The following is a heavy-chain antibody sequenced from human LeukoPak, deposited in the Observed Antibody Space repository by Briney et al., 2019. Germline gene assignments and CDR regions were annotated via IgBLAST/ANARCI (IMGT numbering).Heavy chain of an antibody. V-gene: IGHV3-49*03. Sequence: GGSLRLSCTVTGFTFGNYAMSWFRQAPGKGLEWVGFIRTKAYGVTTEYAASVKGRFTISRDDSKSIAYLQMNSLKAEDTGMYYCTRATDGYPDLDYWGQGTLVTVSS. J-gene: IGHJ4*02. CDR1: GFTFGNYA. CDR3: TRATDGYPDLDY. CDR2: IRTKAYGVTT. D-gene: IGHD5-24*01.